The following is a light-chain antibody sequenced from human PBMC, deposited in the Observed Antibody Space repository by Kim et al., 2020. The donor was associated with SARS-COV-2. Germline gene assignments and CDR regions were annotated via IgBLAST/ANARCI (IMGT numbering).Light chain of an antibody. Sequence: LTQPASVSGSPGQSITISCTGTSSDVGGYNYVSWYQQHPGKAPKLMIYDVNNRPSGVSNRFSGSKSGNTASLTISGLQAEDEADYYCSSYTRSTTLVFGGGTQLTVL. V-gene: IGLV2-14*03. CDR3: SSYTRSTTLV. CDR1: SSDVGGYNY. J-gene: IGLJ2*01. CDR2: DVN.